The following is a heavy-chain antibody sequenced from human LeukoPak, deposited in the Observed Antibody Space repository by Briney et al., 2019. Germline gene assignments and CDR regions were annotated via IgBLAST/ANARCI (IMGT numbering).Heavy chain of an antibody. CDR2: IYYSGST. Sequence: PSETLSLTYTVSGGSISSYYWSWIRQPPGKGLEWIGYIYYSGSTNYNPSLKSRVTISVDTSKNQFSLKLSSVTAADTAVYYCAMYSYGSPDDYWGQGTLVTVSS. V-gene: IGHV4-59*01. CDR1: GGSISSYY. CDR3: AMYSYGSPDDY. D-gene: IGHD5-18*01. J-gene: IGHJ4*02.